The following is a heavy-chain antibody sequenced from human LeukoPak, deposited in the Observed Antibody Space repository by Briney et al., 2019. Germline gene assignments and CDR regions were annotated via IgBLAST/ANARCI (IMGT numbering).Heavy chain of an antibody. J-gene: IGHJ5*02. CDR1: GGSISSSNW. D-gene: IGHD3-16*01. Sequence: PVTLSLTCAVSGGSISSSNWWSWVRQPPGKGLEWIGEIYHSGSTNYNPSLKSRVTISVDKSKNQFSLKLSSVTAADTAVYYCARVHVTYNWFDPWGQGTLVTVSS. CDR2: IYHSGST. CDR3: ARVHVTYNWFDP. V-gene: IGHV4-4*03.